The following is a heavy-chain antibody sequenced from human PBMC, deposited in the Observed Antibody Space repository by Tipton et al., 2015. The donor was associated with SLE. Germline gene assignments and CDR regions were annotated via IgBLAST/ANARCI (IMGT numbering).Heavy chain of an antibody. D-gene: IGHD3-22*01. CDR3: ARHSRSNYYDSGGYLAFDI. J-gene: IGHJ3*02. CDR1: GYSFTIHW. V-gene: IGHV5-10-1*01. Sequence: QLVQSGAEVKKPGESLRISCKGSGYSFTIHWISWVRQMPGKGLEWMGRIDPSDSYTNYSPSFQGHVTISADKSISTAYLQWSSLKASDTAMYYCARHSRSNYYDSGGYLAFDIWGQGTMVTVSS. CDR2: IDPSDSYT.